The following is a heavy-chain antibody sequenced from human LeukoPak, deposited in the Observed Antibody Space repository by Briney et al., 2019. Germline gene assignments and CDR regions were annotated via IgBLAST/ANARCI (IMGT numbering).Heavy chain of an antibody. CDR2: ISSGSSYM. V-gene: IGHV3-21*01. CDR1: GFTFSDYT. CDR3: ARLGGDIVATIRAYYYYYMDV. J-gene: IGHJ6*03. Sequence: GGSLRLSCAASGFTFSDYTMNWVRQAPGKGLEWVSSISSGSSYMYYADSVKGRFTISRDNAKNSLYLQMNSLRAEDTAVYYCARLGGDIVATIRAYYYYYMDVWGKGITVTVSS. D-gene: IGHD5-12*01.